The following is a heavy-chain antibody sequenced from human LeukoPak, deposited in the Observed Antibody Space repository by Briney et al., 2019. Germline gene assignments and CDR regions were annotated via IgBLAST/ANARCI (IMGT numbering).Heavy chain of an antibody. V-gene: IGHV3-48*04. J-gene: IGHJ4*02. CDR1: GFSFSSYS. D-gene: IGHD3-3*01. CDR2: ISTTSSPT. CDR3: ARDFDFWSGYIV. Sequence: GGSLRLSCAASGFSFSSYSMNWVRQAPGKGLEWVTHISTTSSPTYYADSVKGRFAMSRDNAKNSVYLQMNSLRAEDTAVYYCARDFDFWSGYIVWGQGTLVTVSS.